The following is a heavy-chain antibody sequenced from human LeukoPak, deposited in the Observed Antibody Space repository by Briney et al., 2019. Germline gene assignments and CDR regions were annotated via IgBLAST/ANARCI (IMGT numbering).Heavy chain of an antibody. J-gene: IGHJ3*02. Sequence: SQTLSLTCTVSGGSISSGGYYWSWIRQHPGKGLEWIGYIYYSGSTYYNPSLKSRVTISVDTSKNQFSLKLSSVTAADTAVYYCARGARVDITIFGVVITEADAFDIWGQGTMVTVSS. CDR3: ARGARVDITIFGVVITEADAFDI. V-gene: IGHV4-31*03. CDR1: GGSISSGGYY. D-gene: IGHD3-3*01. CDR2: IYYSGST.